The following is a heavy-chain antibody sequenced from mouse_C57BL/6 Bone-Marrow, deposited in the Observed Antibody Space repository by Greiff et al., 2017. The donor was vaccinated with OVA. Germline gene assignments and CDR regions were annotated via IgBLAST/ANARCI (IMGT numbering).Heavy chain of an antibody. Sequence: VQLQQSGPELVKPGASVKISCKASGYTFTDYYMNWVKQSPGKSLEWIGDINPNNGGTSYNQKFKGKATLTVDKSSSTAYMELRSLTSEDSAVYYCARYDDDDYFDYGGQGTTLTVSS. CDR1: GYTFTDYY. CDR2: INPNNGGT. J-gene: IGHJ2*01. D-gene: IGHD2-4*01. V-gene: IGHV1-26*01. CDR3: ARYDDDDYFDY.